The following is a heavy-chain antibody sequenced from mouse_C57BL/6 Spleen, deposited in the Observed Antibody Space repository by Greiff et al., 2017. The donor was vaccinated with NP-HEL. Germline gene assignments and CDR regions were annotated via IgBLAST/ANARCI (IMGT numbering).Heavy chain of an antibody. CDR3: ARNGVTTDYYAMDD. Sequence: QVQLKESGAELVKPGASVKLSCKASGYTFTSYWMHWVKQRPGRGLEWIGRIDPNSGGTKYNEKFKSKATLTVDKPSSTAYMQLSSLTSEDSAVYYCARNGVTTDYYAMDDWGQGTSVTVSS. J-gene: IGHJ4*01. V-gene: IGHV1-72*01. D-gene: IGHD2-5*01. CDR1: GYTFTSYW. CDR2: IDPNSGGT.